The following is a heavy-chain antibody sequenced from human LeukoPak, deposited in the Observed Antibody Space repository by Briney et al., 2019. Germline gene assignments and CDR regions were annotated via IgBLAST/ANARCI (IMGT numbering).Heavy chain of an antibody. V-gene: IGHV4-34*01. D-gene: IGHD3-10*01. CDR2: INHSGST. CDR3: ARLPRITMVRGAPHYYYYGMDV. Sequence: PSETLSLTCAVYGGSFSGYYWSWIRHPPGKGLEWIGEINHSGSTNYNPSLKSRVTISVDTSKNQFSLKLSSVTAADTAVYYCARLPRITMVRGAPHYYYYGMDVWGKGTTVTVSS. CDR1: GGSFSGYY. J-gene: IGHJ6*04.